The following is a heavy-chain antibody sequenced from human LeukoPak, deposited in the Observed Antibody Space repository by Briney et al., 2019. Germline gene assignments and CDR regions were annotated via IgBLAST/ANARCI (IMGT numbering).Heavy chain of an antibody. CDR2: ISGSGGST. CDR1: AFSVSMYA. CDR3: AKADRKIVVVITPFDY. J-gene: IGHJ4*02. Sequence: ACAVELNCGSSAFSVSMYAMSFARQAPGKGLEWVSAISGSGGSTYYADSVKGRFTISRDNSKNTLYLQMNSLRAEDTAVYYCAKADRKIVVVITPFDYWAQGTLVSVSS. V-gene: IGHV3-23*01. D-gene: IGHD3-22*01.